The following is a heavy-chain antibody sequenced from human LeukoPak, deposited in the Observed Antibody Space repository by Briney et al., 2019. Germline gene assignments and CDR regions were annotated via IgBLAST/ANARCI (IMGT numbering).Heavy chain of an antibody. CDR1: GFTFSSYS. J-gene: IGHJ4*02. Sequence: GGSLRLSCAASGFTFSSYSMNWVRQARGKGLEWVSSISSSSSYIYYADSVKGRFTISRDNAKNSLYLQMNSLRAEDTAVYYCARVPEYYYGSGSYFNYWGQGTLVTVSS. CDR2: ISSSSSYI. CDR3: ARVPEYYYGSGSYFNY. D-gene: IGHD3-10*01. V-gene: IGHV3-21*01.